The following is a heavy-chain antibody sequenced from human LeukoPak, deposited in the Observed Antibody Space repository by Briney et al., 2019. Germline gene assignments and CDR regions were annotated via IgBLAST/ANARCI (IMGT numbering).Heavy chain of an antibody. CDR3: ASRTTVTNALSFDY. CDR2: IYNTGST. CDR1: GHFVSSGYY. D-gene: IGHD4-11*01. Sequence: SETLSLTCGVSGHFVSSGYYWGWIRQPPGKGLEWIGNIYNTGSTYYNPSLKSRVTILVDTSNNQFSLKLSSVTSADTAVYYCASRTTVTNALSFDYWGQGSLVIVSS. J-gene: IGHJ4*02. V-gene: IGHV4-38-2*01.